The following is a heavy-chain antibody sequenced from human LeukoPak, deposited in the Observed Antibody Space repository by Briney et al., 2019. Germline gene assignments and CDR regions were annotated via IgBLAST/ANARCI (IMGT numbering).Heavy chain of an antibody. Sequence: ASVKVSCKASGYTFTSYDINWVRQAPGQGLERVGWMNPKSGNTGYAQKFQGRVTITRNTSISTAYMELSSLRSEDTAVYYCARGLTGLPYYYYYMDVWGKGTTVTVSS. CDR2: MNPKSGNT. V-gene: IGHV1-8*03. CDR3: ARGLTGLPYYYYYMDV. J-gene: IGHJ6*03. CDR1: GYTFTSYD. D-gene: IGHD1-14*01.